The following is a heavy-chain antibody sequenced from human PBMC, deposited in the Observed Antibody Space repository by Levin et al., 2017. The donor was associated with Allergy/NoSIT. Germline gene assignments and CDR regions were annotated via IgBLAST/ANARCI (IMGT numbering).Heavy chain of an antibody. J-gene: IGHJ4*02. CDR3: ARPLTYYYDSSGYYSFDY. V-gene: IGHV1-69*06. D-gene: IGHD3-22*01. CDR2: IIPIFGTA. CDR1: GGTFSSYA. Sequence: KISCKASGGTFSSYAISWVRQAPGQGLEWMGGIIPIFGTANYAQKFQGRVTITADKSTSTAYMELSSLRSEDTAVYYCARPLTYYYDSSGYYSFDYWGQGTLVTVSS.